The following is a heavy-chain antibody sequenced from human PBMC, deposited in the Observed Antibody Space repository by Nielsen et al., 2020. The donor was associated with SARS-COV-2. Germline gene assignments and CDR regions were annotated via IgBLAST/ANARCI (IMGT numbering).Heavy chain of an antibody. CDR1: GYLFTSYW. J-gene: IGHJ6*02. CDR3: ARAPSDYHGMDV. Sequence: ASVKVSCKASGYLFTSYWIHWVRQAPGQGLEWMGIIDPSGGSTRYAQRLQGRVAITRDTSTRTVYIDLTSLRSEDMAVYYCARAPSDYHGMDVWGQGTTVTVSS. D-gene: IGHD3-3*01. CDR2: IDPSGGST. V-gene: IGHV1-46*04.